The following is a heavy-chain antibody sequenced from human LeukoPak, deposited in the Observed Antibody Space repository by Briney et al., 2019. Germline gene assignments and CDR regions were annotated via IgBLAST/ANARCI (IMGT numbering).Heavy chain of an antibody. Sequence: GASVKVSCKASGYTFTGYYMHWVRQAPGQGLEWMGWINPNSGGTNYAQKFQGRVTMTRDTSISTAYMELSRLRSDDTAVYYCARDRYGHNYYFDYWGQGTLVTVSS. J-gene: IGHJ4*02. CDR3: ARDRYGHNYYFDY. CDR2: INPNSGGT. D-gene: IGHD5-24*01. CDR1: GYTFTGYY. V-gene: IGHV1-2*02.